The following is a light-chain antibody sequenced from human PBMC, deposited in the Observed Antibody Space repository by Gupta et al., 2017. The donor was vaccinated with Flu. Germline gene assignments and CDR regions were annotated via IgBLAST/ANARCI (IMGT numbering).Light chain of an antibody. V-gene: IGLV1-44*01. CDR1: SSNIGSNA. CDR2: GSN. J-gene: IGLJ1*01. CDR3: AAWDDSLNGHYV. Sequence: VTISCSGSSSNIGSNAVNWYHQVPGTSPKLLIYGSNQRPSGVPDRFAGSKSGTSASLAIRGLQSEDEADYYCAAWDDSLNGHYVFGTGTKVTVL.